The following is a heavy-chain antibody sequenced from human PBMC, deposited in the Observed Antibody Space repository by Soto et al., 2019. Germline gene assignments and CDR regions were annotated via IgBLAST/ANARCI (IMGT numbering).Heavy chain of an antibody. CDR2: VFYSGST. CDR3: GRGGGYYDDACAF. Sequence: PSQTLSLTCTVSAGSISGDSWSWIRPPPRKGLQWMGYVFYSGSTNYNPSLKSRVTVSLDTSKSQFSLKLSAVTARDPALYYCGRGGGYYDDACAFWGKGTVFTVSS. CDR1: AGSISGDS. D-gene: IGHD3-22*01. V-gene: IGHV4-59*01. J-gene: IGHJ3*01.